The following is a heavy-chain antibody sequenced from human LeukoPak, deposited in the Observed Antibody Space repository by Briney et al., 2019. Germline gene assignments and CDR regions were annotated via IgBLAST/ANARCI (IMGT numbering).Heavy chain of an antibody. CDR3: AIITLVWGGAFDI. CDR2: INHSGST. D-gene: IGHD3-10*01. J-gene: IGHJ3*02. V-gene: IGHV4-4*02. CDR1: GASISSSNW. Sequence: SETLSLTCAVSGASISSSNWWSWVRQPPGKGLGWIGEINHSGSTNYNPSLKSRVTISEDKSKNQFSLKLSSVTAADTALYYCAIITLVWGGAFDIWGQGTMVTVSS.